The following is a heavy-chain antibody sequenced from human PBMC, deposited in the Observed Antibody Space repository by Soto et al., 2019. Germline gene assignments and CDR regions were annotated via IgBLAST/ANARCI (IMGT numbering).Heavy chain of an antibody. CDR2: ISYDGSNK. J-gene: IGHJ5*02. D-gene: IGHD2-15*01. Sequence: LRLSCAASGCPFSIYGMHWVRQAPGKGLEWVAVISYDGSNKYYADSVKGRFTISRDNSKNTLYLQMNSLRAEDTAVYYCAKAAGIGYCSGGSCKNWFDPWGQGTLVTVSS. V-gene: IGHV3-30*18. CDR1: GCPFSIYG. CDR3: AKAAGIGYCSGGSCKNWFDP.